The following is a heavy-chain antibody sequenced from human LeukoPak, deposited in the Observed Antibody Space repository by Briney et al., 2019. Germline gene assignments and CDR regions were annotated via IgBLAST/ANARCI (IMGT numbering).Heavy chain of an antibody. D-gene: IGHD5-18*01. J-gene: IGHJ4*02. CDR3: ARRGWYSYGSYYFDY. CDR1: GGSISRYY. Sequence: SETLSLTCTVSGGSISRYYWSWIRQPPGKGLEWIGYIYYSGSTDYNPSLKSRVTISVDTSRSQFSLKLSSVTAADTAVYYCARRGWYSYGSYYFDYWGQGTLVTVSS. V-gene: IGHV4-59*08. CDR2: IYYSGST.